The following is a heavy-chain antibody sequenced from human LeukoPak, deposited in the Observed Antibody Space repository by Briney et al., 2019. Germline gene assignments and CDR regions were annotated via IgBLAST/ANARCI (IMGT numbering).Heavy chain of an antibody. Sequence: GGSLGLSCQPPGFAFGPFALSGVRQFPGKGLKWAAGISGNGRTTYHIDSVKGRFTISRDNSRNILYLQMNALRVEDTAVYYCVKPLCSRTTCYRYFDYWGQGIPVAVSS. CDR2: ISGNGRTT. CDR1: GFAFGPFA. D-gene: IGHD2-2*01. V-gene: IGHV3-23*01. J-gene: IGHJ4*02. CDR3: VKPLCSRTTCYRYFDY.